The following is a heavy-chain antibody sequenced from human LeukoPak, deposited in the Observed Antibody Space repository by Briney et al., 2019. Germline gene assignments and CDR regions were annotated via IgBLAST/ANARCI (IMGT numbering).Heavy chain of an antibody. D-gene: IGHD6-13*01. V-gene: IGHV4-61*02. Sequence: SQTLSLTCTVSGGSISSGSYYWSWIGQPAGKGLEWIGRIYTSGSTNYNPSLKSRVTISVDTSKNQFSLKLSSVTAADTAVYYCARGTYRSSWYFDYWGQGTLVTVSS. J-gene: IGHJ4*02. CDR2: IYTSGST. CDR3: ARGTYRSSWYFDY. CDR1: GGSISSGSYY.